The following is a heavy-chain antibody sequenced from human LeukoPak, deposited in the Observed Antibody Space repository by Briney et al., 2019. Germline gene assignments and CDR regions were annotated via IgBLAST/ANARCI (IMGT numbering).Heavy chain of an antibody. D-gene: IGHD1-1*01. Sequence: GGSLRLSCAASGFTFSSYWMNWVRQAPGKGLVWVSRIASDGSSTTYADSVKGRFSISRDNAKNTLYLQTNSLRVEDTAVYYCARALTTLTYEGYWGQGTLVTVSS. J-gene: IGHJ4*02. CDR2: IASDGSST. V-gene: IGHV3-74*01. CDR1: GFTFSSYW. CDR3: ARALTTLTYEGY.